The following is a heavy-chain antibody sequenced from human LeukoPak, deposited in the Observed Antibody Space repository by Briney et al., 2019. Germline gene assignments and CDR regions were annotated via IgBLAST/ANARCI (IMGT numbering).Heavy chain of an antibody. D-gene: IGHD6-6*01. Sequence: GASVKVSCKASGGTFSSYAISWVRQAPGQGLEWMGGIIPIFGTANYAQKFQGRVTITTDESTSTAYMELSSLRSEDAAVYYCARGKQLVDGARNYFDYWGQGTLVTVSS. V-gene: IGHV1-69*05. CDR2: IIPIFGTA. CDR1: GGTFSSYA. CDR3: ARGKQLVDGARNYFDY. J-gene: IGHJ4*02.